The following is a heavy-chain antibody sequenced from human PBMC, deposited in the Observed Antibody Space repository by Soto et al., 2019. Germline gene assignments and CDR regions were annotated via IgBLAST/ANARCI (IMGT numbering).Heavy chain of an antibody. D-gene: IGHD3-3*01. CDR2: INPNSGGT. CDR3: TRVYDFRSGYFDS. CDR1: GYTFSGYY. V-gene: IGHV1-2*02. J-gene: IGHJ4*02. Sequence: QVQLVQSGAEVKKPGASVRVSCKASGYTFSGYYMHWVRQAPGQGLEWMGWINPNSGGTNYAQKFQGRVTMTRDTSISTAYMELSSLRSDDTAVYFCTRVYDFRSGYFDSWGQGTLVTVSS.